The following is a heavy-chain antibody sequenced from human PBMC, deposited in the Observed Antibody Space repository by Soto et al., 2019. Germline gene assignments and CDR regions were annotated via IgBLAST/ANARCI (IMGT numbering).Heavy chain of an antibody. J-gene: IGHJ3*02. Sequence: GESLKISCKGSGYSFTSYWIGWVRQMPGKGLEWMGIIYPGDSDTRYSPSFQGQVTISADKSIGTAYLQWSSLKASDTAMYYCARLEHSSGYFLAFDIWGQGTMVTVSS. CDR2: IYPGDSDT. D-gene: IGHD3-22*01. CDR1: GYSFTSYW. CDR3: ARLEHSSGYFLAFDI. V-gene: IGHV5-51*01.